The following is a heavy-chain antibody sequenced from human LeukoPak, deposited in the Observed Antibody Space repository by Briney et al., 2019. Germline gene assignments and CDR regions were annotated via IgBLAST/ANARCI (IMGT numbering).Heavy chain of an antibody. V-gene: IGHV4-39*01. D-gene: IGHD3-22*01. J-gene: IGHJ4*02. CDR3: ARQFYYDSGGSHY. Sequence: SEALSLACTVSGGSISSSSYYWGWIRQPPGKGLEWIGSIFYSGSTYYNPSLESRVTISVDTSKNQFSLKLSSVTAADTAVYYCARQFYYDSGGSHYWGQGTLVTVSS. CDR2: IFYSGST. CDR1: GGSISSSSYY.